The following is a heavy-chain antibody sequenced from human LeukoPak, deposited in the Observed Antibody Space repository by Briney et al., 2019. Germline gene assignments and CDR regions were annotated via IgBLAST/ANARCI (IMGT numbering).Heavy chain of an antibody. D-gene: IGHD2-2*01. CDR3: TTDPRYCSSTSCP. J-gene: IGHJ6*02. CDR1: GFTFGDYA. Sequence: GGSLRLSCTASGFTFGDYAMSWFRQAPGKGLEWVGFIRSKAYGGTTEYAASVKGRFTISRDDSKNTLYLQMNSLKTEDTAVYYCTTDPRYCSSTSCPWGQGTTVTVSS. CDR2: IRSKAYGGTT. V-gene: IGHV3-49*03.